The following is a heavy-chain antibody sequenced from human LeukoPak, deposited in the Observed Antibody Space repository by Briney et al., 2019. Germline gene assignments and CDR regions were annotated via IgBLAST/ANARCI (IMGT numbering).Heavy chain of an antibody. CDR1: GGSISSSSYY. D-gene: IGHD3/OR15-3a*01. J-gene: IGHJ5*02. CDR2: MYYSGIT. CDR3: ARGLGLNLNWFDP. Sequence: KSSETLSLTCTVSGGSISSSSYYWGWIRQPPGKGLEWIGTMYYSGITYYNPSLKSRVTTSVDTSKNQFTLKVSSVTAADTAVYYCARGLGLNLNWFDPWGQGTLVTVSS. V-gene: IGHV4-39*01.